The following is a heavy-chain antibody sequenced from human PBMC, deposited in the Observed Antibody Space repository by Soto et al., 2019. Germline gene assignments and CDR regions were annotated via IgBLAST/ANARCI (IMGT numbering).Heavy chain of an antibody. CDR1: GFTFSSYG. CDR2: IEYDGSNK. V-gene: IGHV3-30*18. J-gene: IGHJ6*02. CDR3: PNELAARPIYYFYYGMDX. Sequence: GGSLRLSFAASGFTFSSYGMHWVRQAPGKGLEWVAVIEYDGSNKYYAYSVKVRFTISRDNSKNTLYLQMNSLRAEDTAVYYCPNELAARPIYYFYYGMDXWGQVTTVTVS. D-gene: IGHD6-6*01.